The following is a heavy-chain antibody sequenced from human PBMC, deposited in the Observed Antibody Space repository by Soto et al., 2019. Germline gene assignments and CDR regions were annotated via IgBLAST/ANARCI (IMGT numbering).Heavy chain of an antibody. CDR3: ARGGYDY. CDR2: IYYSGST. CDR1: GGSISSSSYY. Sequence: SETLSLTCTVSGGSISSSSYYWGWIRQPPGRGLECIGTIYYSGSTYYNPSLKSRVTISVDTSKNQFSLRLSSVTAAETAVYYCARGGYDYWGQGTLVTVSS. D-gene: IGHD1-26*01. J-gene: IGHJ4*02. V-gene: IGHV4-39*01.